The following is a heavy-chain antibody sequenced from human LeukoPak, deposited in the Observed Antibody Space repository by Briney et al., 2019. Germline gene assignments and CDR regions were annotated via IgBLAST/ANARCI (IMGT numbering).Heavy chain of an antibody. CDR3: ARDQYDTWSRRGNFDS. V-gene: IGHV3-7*03. Sequence: GGSLRLSCVASGFTLGKYWMSWVRQAPGKGREWVANIKLDGSEKNYVDSVKGRFTISRDNTKNSLYLQMNSLRAEDTAVFYCARDQYDTWSRRGNFDSWGQGTLVIVSS. CDR1: GFTLGKYW. J-gene: IGHJ4*02. CDR2: IKLDGSEK. D-gene: IGHD3-3*01.